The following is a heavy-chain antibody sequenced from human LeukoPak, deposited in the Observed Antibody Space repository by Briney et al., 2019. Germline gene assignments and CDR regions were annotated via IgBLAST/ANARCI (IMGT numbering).Heavy chain of an antibody. CDR1: GYSFSSYW. Sequence: GESLKISCEGSGYSFSSYWIAWVRQMPGKGLEYMGIIYPGDLDTRYSPSFQGQVTISVDKSISTAYLQWNSLKASDTAMYYCARHVSPLRLDYWGQGTLVTVSS. CDR2: IYPGDLDT. J-gene: IGHJ4*02. CDR3: ARHVSPLRLDY. V-gene: IGHV5-51*01.